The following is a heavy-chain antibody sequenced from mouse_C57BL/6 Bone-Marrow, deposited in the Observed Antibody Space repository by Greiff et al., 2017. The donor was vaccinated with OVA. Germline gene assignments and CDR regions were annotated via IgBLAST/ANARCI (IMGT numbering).Heavy chain of an antibody. CDR3: ARHPYYDNDGNYYYAMDY. CDR2: ISSGGSYT. CDR1: GFTFSSYG. J-gene: IGHJ4*01. D-gene: IGHD2-4*01. V-gene: IGHV5-6*01. Sequence: EVKLVESGGDLVKPGGSLKLSCAASGFTFSSYGMSWVRQTPDKRLEWVATISSGGSYTYYPDSVKGRFTISSDNAKNTLYLQMSSLKSEDTAMYYCARHPYYDNDGNYYYAMDYWGQGTSVTVSS.